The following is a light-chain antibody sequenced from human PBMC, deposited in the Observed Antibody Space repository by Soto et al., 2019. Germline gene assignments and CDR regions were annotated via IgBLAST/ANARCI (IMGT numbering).Light chain of an antibody. CDR1: QAISSW. J-gene: IGKJ1*01. CDR3: QEANSLAAWS. V-gene: IGKV1D-12*01. CDR2: AAS. Sequence: DVQMTQSPSSVSASVGDRVTITCRASQAISSWLAWYQQRPGNAPKLLIYAASSLQSGVPSRFSGSGSGTDFALTITSLQPEDFATYFCQEANSLAAWSFGQGTKVEIK.